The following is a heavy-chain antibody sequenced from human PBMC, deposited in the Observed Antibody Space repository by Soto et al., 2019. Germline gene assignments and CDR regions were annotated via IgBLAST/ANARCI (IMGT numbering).Heavy chain of an antibody. J-gene: IGHJ6*02. CDR1: GGSISSYY. V-gene: IGHV4-59*01. CDR3: ARAAGYITDYYYYGMDV. Sequence: QVQLQESGPGLVKPSETLSLTCTVSGGSISSYYWSWIRQPPGKGLEWIGYIYYSGSTNYNPSLKSRVTISVDTYKNQFSLKLSSVTAADTAVYYCARAAGYITDYYYYGMDVWGQGTTVTVSS. CDR2: IYYSGST. D-gene: IGHD3-9*01.